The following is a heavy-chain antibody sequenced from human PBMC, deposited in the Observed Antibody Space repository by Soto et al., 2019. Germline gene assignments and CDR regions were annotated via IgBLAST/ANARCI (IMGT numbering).Heavy chain of an antibody. CDR2: IYYSGST. Sequence: QVQLQESGPGLVKPSETLSLTCTVSGGSVSSGSYYWSWIRQPPGKGLEWIGYIYYSGSTNYNPSLKSRVTISVDTSKNQFSLKLSSVTAADTAVYYCARDSPGHGGNSQYIDYWGQGTLVTVSS. J-gene: IGHJ4*02. CDR1: GGSVSSGSYY. V-gene: IGHV4-61*01. D-gene: IGHD2-21*02. CDR3: ARDSPGHGGNSQYIDY.